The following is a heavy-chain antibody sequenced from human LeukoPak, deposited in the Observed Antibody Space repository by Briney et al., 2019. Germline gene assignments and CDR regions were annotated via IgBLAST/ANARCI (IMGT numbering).Heavy chain of an antibody. J-gene: IGHJ3*02. Sequence: GGSLRLSCAASRFTFSSYSMNWVRQAPGKGLEWVSYISSSSSTIYYADSVKGRFTISRDNAKNSLYLQMNSLRAEDTAVYYCARDLFVVVTAEADAFDIWGQGTMVTVSS. D-gene: IGHD2-21*02. V-gene: IGHV3-48*04. CDR2: ISSSSSTI. CDR3: ARDLFVVVTAEADAFDI. CDR1: RFTFSSYS.